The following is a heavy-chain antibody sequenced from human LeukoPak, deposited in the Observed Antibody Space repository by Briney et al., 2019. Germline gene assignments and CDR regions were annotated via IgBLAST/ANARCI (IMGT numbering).Heavy chain of an antibody. V-gene: IGHV1-2*04. CDR3: ARTKLWFGEPYYFDY. J-gene: IGHJ4*02. D-gene: IGHD3-10*01. CDR1: GYTFTGYY. CDR2: INPNSGGT. Sequence: ASVKVSCKASGYTFTGYYMHWVRQAPGQGLEWMGWINPNSGGTNYAQKFQGWVTMTRDTSISTAYMELSRLRSDDTAVYYCARTKLWFGEPYYFDYWGQGTLVTVSS.